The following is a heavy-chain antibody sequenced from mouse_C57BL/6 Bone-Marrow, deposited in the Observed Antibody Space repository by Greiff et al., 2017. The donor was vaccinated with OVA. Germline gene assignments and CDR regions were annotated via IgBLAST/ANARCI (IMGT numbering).Heavy chain of an antibody. D-gene: IGHD2-3*01. CDR1: GYSFTSYY. CDR3: ARSDGYSPWCAY. CDR2: IYPGSGNT. Sequence: VQLQQSGPELVKPGASVKISCKASGYSFTSYYIHWVKQRPGQGLEWIGWIYPGSGNTKYNEKFKGKATLSADTSSSTAYMQLSSLTAEDTAVYYCARSDGYSPWCAYWGQGTLVTVSA. J-gene: IGHJ3*01. V-gene: IGHV1-66*01.